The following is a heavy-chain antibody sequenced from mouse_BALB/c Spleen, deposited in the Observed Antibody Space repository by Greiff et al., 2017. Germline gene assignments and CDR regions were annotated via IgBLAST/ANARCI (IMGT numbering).Heavy chain of an antibody. Sequence: EVKLVESGGGLVQPGGSRKLSCAASGFTFSSFGMHWVRQAPEKGLEWVAYISSGSSTIYYADTVKGRFTISRDNPKNTLFLQMTSLRSEDTAMYYCARNWERLHFDDWGQGTTLTVSS. CDR2: ISSGSSTI. D-gene: IGHD4-1*01. CDR3: ARNWERLHFDD. V-gene: IGHV5-17*02. J-gene: IGHJ2*01. CDR1: GFTFSSFG.